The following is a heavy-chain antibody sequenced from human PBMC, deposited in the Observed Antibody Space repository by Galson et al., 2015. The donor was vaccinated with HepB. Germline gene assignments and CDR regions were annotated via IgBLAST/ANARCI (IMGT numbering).Heavy chain of an antibody. CDR3: ARDKKGRYYDSSGDDAFDI. CDR1: GDSVSSNSAA. J-gene: IGHJ3*02. D-gene: IGHD3-22*01. V-gene: IGHV6-1*01. Sequence: CAISGDSVSSNSAAWNWIRQSSSRGLEWLGRTYYRSKWYNDYAVSVKSRITINPDTSKNQFSLQLNSVTPEDTAVYYCARDKKGRYYDSSGDDAFDIWGQGTMVTVSS. CDR2: TYYRSKWYN.